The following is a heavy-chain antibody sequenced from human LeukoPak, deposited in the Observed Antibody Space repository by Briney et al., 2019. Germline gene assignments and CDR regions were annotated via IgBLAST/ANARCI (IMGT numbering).Heavy chain of an antibody. CDR3: AKSGLWFGEAPDYYYYYGMDV. CDR2: ISGSGGST. D-gene: IGHD3-10*01. J-gene: IGHJ6*02. V-gene: IGHV3-23*01. CDR1: GFTFSSYA. Sequence: GGSLRLSCAASGFTFSSYAMSWVRQAPGKGLEWVSAISGSGGSTYYADSVKGRFTISRDNSKNTLYLQMNSLRAEDTAVYYCAKSGLWFGEAPDYYYYYGMDVWGQGTTVTVSS.